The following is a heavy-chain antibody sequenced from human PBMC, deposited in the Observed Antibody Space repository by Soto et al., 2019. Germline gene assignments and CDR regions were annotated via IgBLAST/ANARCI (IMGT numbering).Heavy chain of an antibody. V-gene: IGHV4-59*01. CDR1: GGSISTYY. CDR3: ARLMNNWFDP. CDR2: IYYSGST. J-gene: IGHJ5*02. Sequence: SETLSLTCTVSGGSISTYYSSWIRQPPGKGLEWIGYIYYSGSTNYNPSLKSRVTISIDTSKNQFSLKLTSVTAADTAVYYCARLMNNWFDPWGQGTLVTVS.